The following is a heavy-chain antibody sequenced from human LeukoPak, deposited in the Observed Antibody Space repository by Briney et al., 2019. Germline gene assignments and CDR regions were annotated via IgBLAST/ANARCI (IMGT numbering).Heavy chain of an antibody. V-gene: IGHV4-39*01. D-gene: IGHD3-10*01. CDR2: IYYSGST. CDR3: ARPTYYYGSGSTY. Sequence: SETLSLTCTVSGXSVSSSSYYWAWIRQPPGKGLEWIGSIYYSGSTYYNPSLKSRVTISVDTSKNQFSLKLTSVTAADTAVYYCARPTYYYGSGSTYWGQGTLVTVSS. J-gene: IGHJ4*02. CDR1: GXSVSSSSYY.